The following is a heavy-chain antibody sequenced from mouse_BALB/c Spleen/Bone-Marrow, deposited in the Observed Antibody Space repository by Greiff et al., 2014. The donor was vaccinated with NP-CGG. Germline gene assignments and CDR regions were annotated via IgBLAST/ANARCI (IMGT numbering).Heavy chain of an antibody. CDR3: ASYYGNYAY. J-gene: IGHJ3*01. D-gene: IGHD2-1*01. CDR1: GYTFTSYW. Sequence: VKLMESGAELVKPGASVKLSCKASGYTFTSYWMHWVKQRPGQGLEWIGEINPSNGRTNYNEKFKSKATLTVDKSSSTAYMQLSSLTSEDSAVYYCASYYGNYAYWSQGTLVTVSA. CDR2: INPSNGRT. V-gene: IGHV1S81*02.